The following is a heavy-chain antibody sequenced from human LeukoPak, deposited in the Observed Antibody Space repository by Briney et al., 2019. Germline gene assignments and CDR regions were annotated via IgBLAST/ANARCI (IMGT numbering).Heavy chain of an antibody. CDR1: GFTFSSYW. Sequence: GGSLRLSCAASGFTFSSYWMSWVRQAPGKGLEWVANIKQDGSEKYYVDSVKGRFTISRDNAKNSLYLQMNSLRAEDTAVYYCARVDTAMVPLDYYYYYYMDVWGKGTTVTVSS. J-gene: IGHJ6*03. CDR3: ARVDTAMVPLDYYYYYYMDV. CDR2: IKQDGSEK. D-gene: IGHD5-18*01. V-gene: IGHV3-7*01.